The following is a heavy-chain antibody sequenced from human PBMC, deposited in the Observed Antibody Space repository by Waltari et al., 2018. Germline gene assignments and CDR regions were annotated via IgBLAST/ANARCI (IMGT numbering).Heavy chain of an antibody. CDR2: IVGSGGSK. D-gene: IGHD3-16*02. J-gene: IGHJ4*02. CDR1: GITFRSYA. CDR3: AKDTIRGVIVKLDY. Sequence: EVQLVESGGGLVHPGGSLRLSCAASGITFRSYAMSWVRRAPGKGLEWDSAIVGSGGSKDDAESGKGRFTGSRDNSQNTLYLQMNSLGAEDTAVYYCAKDTIRGVIVKLDYWGQGTLVSVSS. V-gene: IGHV3-23*04.